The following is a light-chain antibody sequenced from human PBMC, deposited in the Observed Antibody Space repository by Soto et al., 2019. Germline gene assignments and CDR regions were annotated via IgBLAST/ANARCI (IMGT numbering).Light chain of an antibody. J-gene: IGKJ1*01. Sequence: DIQMTQSPSTLSASVGDRVTITCRASQSISSWLAWYQQKPGKAPKLLIYDASSLESGVPSRFGGSGSGTEFTLTISSLQPDDFATYYCQQLGTFGQGTKVEIK. CDR3: QQLGT. CDR1: QSISSW. V-gene: IGKV1-5*01. CDR2: DAS.